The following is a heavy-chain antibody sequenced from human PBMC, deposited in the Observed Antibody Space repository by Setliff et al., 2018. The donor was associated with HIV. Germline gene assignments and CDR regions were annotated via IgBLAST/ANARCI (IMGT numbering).Heavy chain of an antibody. CDR2: INTNTGSP. V-gene: IGHV7-4-1*02. J-gene: IGHJ4*02. CDR1: GYTFTTYN. Sequence: GASVKVSCKASGYTFTTYNITWVRQAPGQGLEWMGCINTNTGSPTYAQAFTGRLVFSLDTSLSTAYLQISSLKAEDTAVYYCARDPANSGGWDWGQGTLVTVSS. CDR3: ARDPANSGGWD. D-gene: IGHD6-19*01.